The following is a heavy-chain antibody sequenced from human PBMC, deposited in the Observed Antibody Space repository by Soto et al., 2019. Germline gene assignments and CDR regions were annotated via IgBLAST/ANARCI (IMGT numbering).Heavy chain of an antibody. Sequence: QVQLQESGPGLVKPSQTLSLTCTVSGGSISSGGYYWSWIRQHPGKGPEWIGYIYYSGSPYYNPSLKSRVTISVDTSKNQFSLKLSSVTAADTAVYYCAQSTRSSGYVFDYWGQGTLVTVSS. J-gene: IGHJ4*02. CDR3: AQSTRSSGYVFDY. D-gene: IGHD3-22*01. CDR2: IYYSGSP. V-gene: IGHV4-31*03. CDR1: GGSISSGGYY.